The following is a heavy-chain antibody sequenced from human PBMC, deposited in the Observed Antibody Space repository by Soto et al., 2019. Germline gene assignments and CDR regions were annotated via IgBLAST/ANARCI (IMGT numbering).Heavy chain of an antibody. V-gene: IGHV4-59*01. J-gene: IGHJ4*02. CDR2: IHYSGNT. CDR1: GTSISSYY. Sequence: ASATLSLTCTVSGTSISSYYWSWILQPPGKGLEWIANIHYSGNTNYNPSLASRVTLSVDTSKNQFSLKMTSVSAADRAMYFFARYISLVRDYWGQGTPVTVPS. CDR3: ARYISLVRDY. D-gene: IGHD3-16*02.